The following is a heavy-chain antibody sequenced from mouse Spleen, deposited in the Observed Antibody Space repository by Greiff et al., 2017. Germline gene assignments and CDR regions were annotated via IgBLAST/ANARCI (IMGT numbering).Heavy chain of an antibody. CDR2: ISSGSSTI. J-gene: IGHJ2*01. V-gene: IGHV5-17*01. D-gene: IGHD2-4*01. CDR1: GFTFSDYG. CDR3: AREAMITTGGIDY. Sequence: EVKLVESGGGLVKPGGSLKLSCAASGFTFSDYGMHWVRQAPEKGLEWVAYISSGSSTIYYADTVKGRFTISRDNAKNTLFLQMTSLRSEDTAMYYCAREAMITTGGIDYWGQGTTLTVSS.